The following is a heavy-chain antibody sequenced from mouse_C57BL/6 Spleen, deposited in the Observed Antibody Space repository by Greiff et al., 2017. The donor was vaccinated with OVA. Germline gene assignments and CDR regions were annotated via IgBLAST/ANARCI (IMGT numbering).Heavy chain of an antibody. CDR2: VYPYNGGT. V-gene: IGHV1-36*01. CDR1: GFTFTDYY. Sequence: VQLQQSGPVLVKPGPSVKISCKASGFTFTDYYMPWVKQSPGKSLEWIGLVYPYNGGTSYNQKFKGKATLTVDTSSSTAYMELNSLTSEDSAVYYCAIYYGYEDYAMDYWGQGTSVTVSS. J-gene: IGHJ4*01. CDR3: AIYYGYEDYAMDY. D-gene: IGHD2-2*01.